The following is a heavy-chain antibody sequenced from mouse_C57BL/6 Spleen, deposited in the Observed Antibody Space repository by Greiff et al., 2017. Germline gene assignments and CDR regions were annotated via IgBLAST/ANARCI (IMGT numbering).Heavy chain of an antibody. CDR1: GYTFTSYW. Sequence: VQLQQPGAELVKPGASVKLSCKASGYTFTSYWLHWVKQRPGQGLEWIGMIHPNSGSTNYNEKFKSKATLTVDKSSSTAYMQLSSLTSEDSAVYYCARDGSLYYVDYWGQGTTLTVSS. J-gene: IGHJ2*01. CDR2: IHPNSGST. V-gene: IGHV1-64*01. CDR3: ARDGSLYYVDY. D-gene: IGHD2-3*01.